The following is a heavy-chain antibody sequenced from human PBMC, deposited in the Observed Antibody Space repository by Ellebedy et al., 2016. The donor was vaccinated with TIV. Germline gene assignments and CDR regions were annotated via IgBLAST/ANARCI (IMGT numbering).Heavy chain of an antibody. CDR1: GGSFSGYY. J-gene: IGHJ6*03. CDR3: ARVGVSCSSTSCRPYYYYYYMDV. CDR2: INHSGST. Sequence: SETLSLXCAVYGGSFSGYYWSWIRQPPGKGLEWIGEINHSGSTNYNPSLKSRVTISVDTSKNQFSLKLSSVTAADTAVYYCARVGVSCSSTSCRPYYYYYYMDVWGKGTTVTVSS. D-gene: IGHD2-2*01. V-gene: IGHV4-34*01.